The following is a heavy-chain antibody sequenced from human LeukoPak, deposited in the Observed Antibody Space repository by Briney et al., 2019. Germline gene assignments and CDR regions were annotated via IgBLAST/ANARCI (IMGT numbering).Heavy chain of an antibody. V-gene: IGHV4-39*01. CDR3: ARQGWIQLWLAFDY. D-gene: IGHD5-18*01. Sequence: SETLSLTCTVSGGSFSRYYWDWIRQPPGKGLEWIGNIYYIGRTYYNPSLKSRVTISVDTSKNQFSLKLSSVTAADTAVYYCARQGWIQLWLAFDYWGQGTLVTVSS. CDR1: GGSFSRYY. CDR2: IYYIGRT. J-gene: IGHJ4*02.